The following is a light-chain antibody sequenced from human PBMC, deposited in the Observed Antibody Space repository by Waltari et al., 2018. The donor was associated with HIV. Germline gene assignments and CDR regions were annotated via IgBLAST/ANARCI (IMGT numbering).Light chain of an antibody. V-gene: IGLV1-51*01. Sequence: QSVLTQPPSVSAAPGPKVTISCSGSNSNIGNNFVSWFQQLPGIAPKLLIYDNNKRPSGSPDRFSASKSGTSATLGITGLQTGDEADYYCGTWDSSLNAVLVGGGTKLTVL. CDR3: GTWDSSLNAVL. J-gene: IGLJ2*01. CDR1: NSNIGNNF. CDR2: DNN.